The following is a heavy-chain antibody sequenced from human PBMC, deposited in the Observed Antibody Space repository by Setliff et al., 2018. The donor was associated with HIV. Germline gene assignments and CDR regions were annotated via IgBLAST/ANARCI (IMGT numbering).Heavy chain of an antibody. CDR3: ARGIPRGTVFGVVGYFDY. CDR2: IHPIFGTT. CDR1: GGAFSSYI. J-gene: IGHJ4*02. D-gene: IGHD3-3*01. Sequence: SVKVSCKASGGAFSSYITAWVRQAPGQGLEWMGGIHPIFGTTNYARDFMGRVSITADESTNTACMELSSLRSDDSAIYYCARGIPRGTVFGVVGYFDYWGQGTPVTVSS. V-gene: IGHV1-69*13.